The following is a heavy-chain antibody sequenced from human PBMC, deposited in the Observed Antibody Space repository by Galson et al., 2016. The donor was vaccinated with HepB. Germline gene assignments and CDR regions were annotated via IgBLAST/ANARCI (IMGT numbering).Heavy chain of an antibody. D-gene: IGHD2/OR15-2a*01. CDR1: GGSFDRYT. V-gene: IGHV3-23*01. CDR2: ISANGHVT. Sequence: SLRLSCAASGGSFDRYTMNWVRQAPGKGLEWVSGISANGHVTHYADSVKGRFTISRDNSENTLYLQMNSLRAEDTALYYCAKDRGYFGSALYYWGQGTLVTVSS. CDR3: AKDRGYFGSALYY. J-gene: IGHJ4*02.